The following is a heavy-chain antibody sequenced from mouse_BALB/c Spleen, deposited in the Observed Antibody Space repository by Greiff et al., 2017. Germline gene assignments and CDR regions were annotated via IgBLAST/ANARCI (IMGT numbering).Heavy chain of an antibody. D-gene: IGHD2-1*01. J-gene: IGHJ4*01. CDR1: GFSLTSYG. CDR3: ADYGNYAMDY. CDR2: IWAGGST. Sequence: VQLVESGPGLVAPSQSLSITCTVSGFSLTSYGVHWVRQPPGKGLEWLGVIWAGGSTNYNSALMSRLSISKDNSKSQVFLKMNSLQTDDTAMYYCADYGNYAMDYWGQGTSVTVSS. V-gene: IGHV2-9*02.